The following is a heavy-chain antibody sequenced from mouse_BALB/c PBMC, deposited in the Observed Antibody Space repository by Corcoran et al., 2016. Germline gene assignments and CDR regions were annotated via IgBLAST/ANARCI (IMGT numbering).Heavy chain of an antibody. CDR1: GYTFTDYN. D-gene: IGHD2-3*01. Sequence: EVLLQQSGPELVKPGASVKIPCKASGYTFTDYNMDWVKQSHGKSLEWIGDINPNNGGTIYNQKFKGKATLTVDKSSNTAYMELRSLTSEDTAVYYCARWLLSFDYWGQGTTLTVSS. V-gene: IGHV1-18*01. CDR3: ARWLLSFDY. J-gene: IGHJ2*01. CDR2: INPNNGGT.